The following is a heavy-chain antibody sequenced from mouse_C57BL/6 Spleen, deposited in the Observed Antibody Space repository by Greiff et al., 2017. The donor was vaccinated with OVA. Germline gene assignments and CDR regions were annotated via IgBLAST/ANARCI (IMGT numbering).Heavy chain of an antibody. D-gene: IGHD5-1*01. J-gene: IGHJ3*01. V-gene: IGHV1-66*01. CDR2: IYPGSGNT. Sequence: LVESGPELVKPGASVKISCKASGYSFTSYYIHWVKQRPGQGLEWIGWIYPGSGNTKYNEKFKGKATLTADTSSSTAYMQLSSLTSEDSAVYYCANNLRAYWGQGTLVTVSA. CDR3: ANNLRAY. CDR1: GYSFTSYY.